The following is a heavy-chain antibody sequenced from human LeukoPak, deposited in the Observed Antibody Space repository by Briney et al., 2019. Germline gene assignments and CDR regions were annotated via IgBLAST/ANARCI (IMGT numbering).Heavy chain of an antibody. V-gene: IGHV3-74*01. CDR2: INTDGSTT. CDR3: TRGGVDY. Sequence: PGGTLRLSCAASGFTFSSYWMHWVRQAPGKGLVWVSRINTDGSTTSYADSVKGRFTISRDNAKNTLYLHMDSLRAEDTAVYLCTRGGVDYWGQGTLVTVSS. D-gene: IGHD3-10*01. CDR1: GFTFSSYW. J-gene: IGHJ4*02.